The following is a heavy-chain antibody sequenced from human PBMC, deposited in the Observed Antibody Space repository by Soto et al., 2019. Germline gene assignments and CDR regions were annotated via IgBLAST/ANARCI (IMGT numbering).Heavy chain of an antibody. CDR1: GGSISTYY. CDR2: VFYSGSS. V-gene: IGHV4-59*12. J-gene: IGHJ4*02. CDR3: ARGSEGGILTGRNFDY. Sequence: PSETLSLTCTVSGGSISTYYWNWIRQPPGKGLEWIGYVFYSGSSNYNPSLKSRVTISVDTSKNQFSLKLSSVTAADTAVYYCARGSEGGILTGRNFDYWGQGTLVTVSS. D-gene: IGHD3-9*01.